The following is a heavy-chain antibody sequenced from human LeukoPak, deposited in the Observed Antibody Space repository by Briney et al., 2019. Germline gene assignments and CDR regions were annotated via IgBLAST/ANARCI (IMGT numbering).Heavy chain of an antibody. CDR2: TNWDASYM. J-gene: IGHJ4*02. Sequence: GGSLRLSCAASRSTFSSLDFNWVRQAQGKGLEWVASTNWDASYMFYADSVRGRFTISRDNAKNSLYLQMNGLRAEDTAVYYCGMRGLTFDWGQGTLVTVSS. D-gene: IGHD5-12*01. CDR1: RSTFSSLD. CDR3: GMRGLTFD. V-gene: IGHV3-21*01.